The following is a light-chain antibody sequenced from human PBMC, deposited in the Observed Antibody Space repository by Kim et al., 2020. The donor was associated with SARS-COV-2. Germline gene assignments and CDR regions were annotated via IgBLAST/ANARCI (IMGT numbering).Light chain of an antibody. CDR1: QGISSY. CDR3: QQYYSYPLT. CDR2: AAS. J-gene: IGKJ4*01. V-gene: IGKV1-8*01. Sequence: SASTGDRVTITCRASQGISSYLAWYQQKPGKAPKLLIYAASTLQSGVPSRFSGSGSGTDFTITISCLQSEDFATYYCQQYYSYPLTFGGGTKVEI.